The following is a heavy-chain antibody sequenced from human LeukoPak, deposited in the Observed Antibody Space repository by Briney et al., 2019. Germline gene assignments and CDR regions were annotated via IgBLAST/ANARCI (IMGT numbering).Heavy chain of an antibody. Sequence: KSSETLSLTCTVSGSISSGSYYWSWIRQPAGKGLEWIGRIYVSGSTNYNPSLESRVTISVDTSKNQFSLKLSSVTAADTAVYYCASEGLGYSYGYQTGPPDYWGQGTLVTVSS. CDR3: ASEGLGYSYGYQTGPPDY. CDR2: IYVSGST. V-gene: IGHV4-61*02. D-gene: IGHD5-18*01. J-gene: IGHJ4*02. CDR1: GSISSGSYY.